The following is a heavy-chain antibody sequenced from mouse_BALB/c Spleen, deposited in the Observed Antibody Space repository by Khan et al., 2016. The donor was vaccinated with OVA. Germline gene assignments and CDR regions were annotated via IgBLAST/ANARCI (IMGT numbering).Heavy chain of an antibody. CDR3: ARRTSRYIMDY. J-gene: IGHJ4*01. Sequence: QVQLQQSGAELARPGASVKMSCKASGYTFTSYTMHWVKQRPGQGLEWIGYITPRSSFTNYNQKFNDKATLTADKSSSTAYMQLSSLTSEDSAVYYCARRTSRYIMDYWGQGTSVTVSS. CDR2: ITPRSSFT. V-gene: IGHV1-4*01. CDR1: GYTFTSYT. D-gene: IGHD1-3*01.